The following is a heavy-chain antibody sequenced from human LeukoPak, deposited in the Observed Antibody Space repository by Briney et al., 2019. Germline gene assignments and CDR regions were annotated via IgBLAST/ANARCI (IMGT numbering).Heavy chain of an antibody. J-gene: IGHJ3*02. CDR3: ARDDYCITTSCPGAFDI. Sequence: GGSLRLPCAASGFTFSSYWMSWVRQAPGKGLEWVANIMQDGSEKYYMDSVKGRLTISRDNAKNSLYLQLNSLRAEDTAVYYCARDDYCITTSCPGAFDIWGQGTMVTVSS. V-gene: IGHV3-7*01. CDR1: GFTFSSYW. CDR2: IMQDGSEK. D-gene: IGHD2-2*01.